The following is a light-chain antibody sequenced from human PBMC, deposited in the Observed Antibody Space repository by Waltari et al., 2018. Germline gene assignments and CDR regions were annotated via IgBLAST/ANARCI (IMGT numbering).Light chain of an antibody. CDR1: RLGNKF. Sequence: SYELTQPPSVSVSPGQTASITCSGDRLGNKFASWYQQTPGQSPVLVIYQDIKRPSGIPERFSGSSSGNTATLTISEAQSVDEADYYCQAGDSTSYVVFGGGTKLTVL. V-gene: IGLV3-1*01. J-gene: IGLJ2*01. CDR2: QDI. CDR3: QAGDSTSYVV.